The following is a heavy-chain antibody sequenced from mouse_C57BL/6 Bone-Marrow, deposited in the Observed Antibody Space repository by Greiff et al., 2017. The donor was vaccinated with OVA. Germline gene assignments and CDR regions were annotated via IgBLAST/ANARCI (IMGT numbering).Heavy chain of an antibody. V-gene: IGHV1-50*01. Sequence: VQLQQPGAELVKPGASVKLSCKASGYTFTSYWMQWVKQRPGQGLEWIGEIDPSDSYTNYNQKFKGKATLTVDTSSSTAYMQLSSLTSEASAVYYCARGGVFYYGSSLDYWGQGTTLTVSS. D-gene: IGHD1-1*01. J-gene: IGHJ2*01. CDR2: IDPSDSYT. CDR1: GYTFTSYW. CDR3: ARGGVFYYGSSLDY.